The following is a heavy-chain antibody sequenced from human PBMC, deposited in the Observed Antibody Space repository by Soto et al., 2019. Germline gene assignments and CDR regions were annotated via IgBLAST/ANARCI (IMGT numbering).Heavy chain of an antibody. D-gene: IGHD5-12*01. V-gene: IGHV1-18*04. CDR3: ARSPRAIVAAKGTLDY. Sequence: QVQLVQSGGEVKKPGASVKVSCKASGYTFSTFGITWVRQAPGQGLEWMGWISASTGNTNYAQKLQGRVTLTTDKSTRTAYMELRSLTSDHTAVYYCARSPRAIVAAKGTLDYWGQGTLVTVSS. CDR1: GYTFSTFG. J-gene: IGHJ4*02. CDR2: ISASTGNT.